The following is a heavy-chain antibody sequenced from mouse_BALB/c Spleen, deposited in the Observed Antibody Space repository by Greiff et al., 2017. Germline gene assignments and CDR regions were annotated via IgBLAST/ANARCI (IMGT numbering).Heavy chain of an antibody. CDR2: IWAGGST. V-gene: IGHV2-9*02. J-gene: IGHJ4*01. Sequence: VQVVESGPGLVAPSQSLSITCTVSGFSLTSYGVHWVRQPPGKGLEWLGVIWAGGSTNYNSALMSRLSISKDNSKSQVFLKMNSLQTDDTAMYYCARGDGYDVNYAMDYWGQGTSVTVSS. CDR1: GFSLTSYG. CDR3: ARGDGYDVNYAMDY. D-gene: IGHD2-2*01.